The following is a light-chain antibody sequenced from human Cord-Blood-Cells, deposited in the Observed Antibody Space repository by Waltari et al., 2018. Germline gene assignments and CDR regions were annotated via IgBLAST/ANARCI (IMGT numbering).Light chain of an antibody. V-gene: IGKV1-13*02. Sequence: AIQLTQSPSSLSASVGDRVTITCRASQGISSALAWYQQKPGKAPKLLIYDASSLESGVPSRFCGSGSGTDFTLTISSLQPEDFATYYCQQFNSYPITFGQGTRLEIK. CDR2: DAS. J-gene: IGKJ5*01. CDR1: QGISSA. CDR3: QQFNSYPIT.